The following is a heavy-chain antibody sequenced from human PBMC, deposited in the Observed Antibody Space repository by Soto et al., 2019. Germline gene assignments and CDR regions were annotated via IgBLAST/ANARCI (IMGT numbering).Heavy chain of an antibody. CDR2: ISAYNGNT. Sequence: ASVKVSCKASGYTFTSYGISWVRQAPGQGLEWMGWISAYNGNTNYAQKLQGRVTMTTDTSTSTAYMELRSLRSDDTAVYYCARVGYCSSTSCYGSYYYYYMDVWGKGPTVTVS. CDR3: ARVGYCSSTSCYGSYYYYYMDV. D-gene: IGHD2-2*01. J-gene: IGHJ6*03. CDR1: GYTFTSYG. V-gene: IGHV1-18*01.